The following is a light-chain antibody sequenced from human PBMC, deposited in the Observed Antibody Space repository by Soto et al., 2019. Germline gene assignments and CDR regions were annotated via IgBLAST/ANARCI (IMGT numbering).Light chain of an antibody. CDR3: QQSYTTPRT. Sequence: QMTQSPSSLSASVGARVTITCRASQTIRTSLNWYQQKPGKAPKLLIYGASTLQSGVPSRFSGTGSATDFTLTISSLQPEDFAIYYCQQSYTTPRTFGQGTKVEV. CDR1: QTIRTS. CDR2: GAS. V-gene: IGKV1-39*01. J-gene: IGKJ1*01.